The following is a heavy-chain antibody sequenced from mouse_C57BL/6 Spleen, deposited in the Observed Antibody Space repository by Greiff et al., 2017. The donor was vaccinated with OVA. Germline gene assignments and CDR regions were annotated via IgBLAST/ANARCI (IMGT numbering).Heavy chain of an antibody. CDR2: INPGSGGT. CDR3: ARTATEGDYYAMDY. V-gene: IGHV1-54*01. J-gene: IGHJ4*01. CDR1: GYAFTNYL. Sequence: QVQLKQSGAELVRPGTSVKVSRKASGYAFTNYLIEWVKQRPGQGLEWIGVINPGSGGTNYNEKFKGKATLTADKSSSTAYMQLSSLTSEDSAVYFCARTATEGDYYAMDYWGQGTSVTVSS. D-gene: IGHD1-2*01.